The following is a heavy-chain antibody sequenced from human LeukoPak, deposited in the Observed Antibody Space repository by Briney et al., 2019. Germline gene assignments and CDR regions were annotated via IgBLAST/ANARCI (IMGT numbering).Heavy chain of an antibody. CDR3: ARVLSGAFDI. D-gene: IGHD2/OR15-2a*01. J-gene: IGHJ3*02. CDR1: GGSISSYY. Sequence: SETLSLTCTVSGGSISSYYWSWIRQPPGKGLEWIGYIYYSGSTNYNPSPKSRVTISVDTSKNQFSLKLSSVTAADTAVYYCARVLSGAFDIWGQGTMVTVSS. V-gene: IGHV4-59*01. CDR2: IYYSGST.